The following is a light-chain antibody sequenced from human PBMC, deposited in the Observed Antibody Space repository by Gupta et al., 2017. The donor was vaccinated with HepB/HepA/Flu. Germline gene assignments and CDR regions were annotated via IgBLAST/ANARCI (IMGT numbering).Light chain of an antibody. CDR1: QSISTH. CDR3: QQSHSPPLT. J-gene: IGKJ4*01. CDR2: AAA. V-gene: IGKV1-39*01. Sequence: DIQMTQSPSSLSASVGDRVTITCRASQSISTHLNWYQQKPGKAPKVLIYAAASLQSGVPSRFSGSGSGTDFTLTISSRQPEDCATFYCQQSHSPPLTFVGGTKVEIK.